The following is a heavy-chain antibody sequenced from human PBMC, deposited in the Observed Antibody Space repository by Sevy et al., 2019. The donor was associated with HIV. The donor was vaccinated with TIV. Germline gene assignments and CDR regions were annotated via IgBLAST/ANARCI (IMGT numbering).Heavy chain of an antibody. Sequence: ASVKVSCKASGYTFNSFYIHWVRQAPGQGLEWMGWINPYSGGTHYAQKFQGRVTLTRDTSISVAYMDLTSLRSNDTAVYYCVRDRFYGGDSVTFAGDFWDQGTLVTVSS. J-gene: IGHJ4*02. CDR2: INPYSGGT. CDR1: GYTFNSFY. V-gene: IGHV1-2*02. D-gene: IGHD2-21*02. CDR3: VRDRFYGGDSVTFAGDF.